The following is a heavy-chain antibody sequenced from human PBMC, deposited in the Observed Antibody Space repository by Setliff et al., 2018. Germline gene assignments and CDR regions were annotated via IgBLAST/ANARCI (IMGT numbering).Heavy chain of an antibody. CDR1: GGSISSGNYY. D-gene: IGHD2-21*01. V-gene: IGHV4-61*05. CDR3: ARSGMPRLLYVGY. Sequence: SETLSLTCRVSGGSISSGNYYWGLIRQPPGKGLDWIGYIYSSGSTNYNPSLKSRVAISLDTSKSQFSLRLSSLTAADTAVYYCARSGMPRLLYVGYWGLGTLVTVSS. J-gene: IGHJ4*02. CDR2: IYSSGST.